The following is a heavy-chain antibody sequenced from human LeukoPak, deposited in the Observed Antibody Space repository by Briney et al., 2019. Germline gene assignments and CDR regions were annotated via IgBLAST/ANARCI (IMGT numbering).Heavy chain of an antibody. D-gene: IGHD3-3*01. CDR3: ARALSDDFWSGYQDH. Sequence: GASVTVSCKASGYRFISYGFSWVRQAPGQGLEWMGWISAYNGNTNYAQKFQGRVTMTTDTSTSTVYMEVRSLRSDDTAVYYCARALSDDFWSGYQDHRGQGTLVTVSS. CDR1: GYRFISYG. CDR2: ISAYNGNT. J-gene: IGHJ4*02. V-gene: IGHV1-18*01.